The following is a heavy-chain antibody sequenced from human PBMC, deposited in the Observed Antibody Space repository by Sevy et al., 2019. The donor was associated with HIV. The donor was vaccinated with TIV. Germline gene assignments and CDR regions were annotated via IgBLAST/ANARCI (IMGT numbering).Heavy chain of an antibody. CDR3: ARHAAAGTRWFDP. Sequence: SETLSLTCAVSGYSISSGYYWGWIRQPPGKGLEWIASIYHSGSTYYNPSLKSRVTISVDTSKNQFSLKLSSVTAADTAVYYCARHAAAGTRWFDPWGQGTLVTVSS. CDR1: GYSISSGYY. J-gene: IGHJ5*02. CDR2: IYHSGST. V-gene: IGHV4-38-2*01. D-gene: IGHD6-13*01.